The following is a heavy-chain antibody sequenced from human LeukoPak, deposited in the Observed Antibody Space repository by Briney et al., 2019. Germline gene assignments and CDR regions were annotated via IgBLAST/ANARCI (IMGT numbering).Heavy chain of an antibody. V-gene: IGHV3-30*18. CDR2: ISYDGSNK. J-gene: IGHJ6*02. D-gene: IGHD2-15*01. CDR3: PKSGGANYYGMDV. CDR1: GFTFSSYG. Sequence: GRSLRLSCAASGFTFSSYGMHWVRQAPGKGLGWVAVISYDGSNKYYADSVKGRFTISRDNSKNTLYLHMNSLSAEDTAVSYCPKSGGANYYGMDVWGQGTTVTVSS.